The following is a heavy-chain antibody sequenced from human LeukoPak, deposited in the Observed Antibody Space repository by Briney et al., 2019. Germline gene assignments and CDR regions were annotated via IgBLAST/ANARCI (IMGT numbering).Heavy chain of an antibody. D-gene: IGHD3-22*01. V-gene: IGHV3-7*01. CDR1: GFTFSSYW. CDR3: ARVDYYDSSGSQRNNDY. CDR2: IKQDGSEK. J-gene: IGHJ4*02. Sequence: PGGSLRLSCAASGFTFSSYWMSWVRQAPGKGLEWVANIKQDGSEKYYVDSVKGRFTISRDNAKNSLYLQMNSLRAEDTAVYYCARVDYYDSSGSQRNNDYWGQGTLVTVSS.